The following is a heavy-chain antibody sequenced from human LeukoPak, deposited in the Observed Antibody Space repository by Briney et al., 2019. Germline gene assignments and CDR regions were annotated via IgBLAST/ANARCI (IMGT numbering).Heavy chain of an antibody. D-gene: IGHD3-22*01. Sequence: SETLSLTCTVSGGSISSYYWSWIRQPPGKGLEWLGYIYYSGNTNYNPSLKSRVTISVATSKNQFSLKLSSVTTADTAVYYCARDDSNYYDSSGFDSWGQGTLVTVSS. CDR2: IYYSGNT. V-gene: IGHV4-59*01. CDR3: ARDDSNYYDSSGFDS. J-gene: IGHJ4*02. CDR1: GGSISSYY.